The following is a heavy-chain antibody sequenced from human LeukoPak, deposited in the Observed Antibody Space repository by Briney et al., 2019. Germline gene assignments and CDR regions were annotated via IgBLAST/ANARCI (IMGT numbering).Heavy chain of an antibody. V-gene: IGHV3-11*01. CDR2: ISSSGSTI. CDR1: GFTFSDYY. Sequence: GGSLRLSCAASGFTFSDYYMSWIRQAPGKGLEWVSYISSSGSTIYYADSVKGRFTISRDNAKNSLYLQMNSLRAEDTAVYYCARDSSSWRHYCYYYYMDVWGKGTTVTVSS. D-gene: IGHD6-13*01. CDR3: ARDSSSWRHYCYYYYMDV. J-gene: IGHJ6*03.